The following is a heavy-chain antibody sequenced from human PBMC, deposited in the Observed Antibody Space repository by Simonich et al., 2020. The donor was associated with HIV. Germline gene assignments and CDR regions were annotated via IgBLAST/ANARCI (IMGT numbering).Heavy chain of an antibody. CDR2: ISWNSGRI. Sequence: EVQLVESGGGLVQPGRSLRLSCAASGFTFDDYAMHWVRQAPGKGLEWVSGISWNSGRIGYAESVKGRFTISRDNAKNSLYLQMNSLRAEDMALYYCAKDRYSSSSGSFDYWGQGTLVTVSS. V-gene: IGHV3-9*03. D-gene: IGHD6-6*01. CDR1: GFTFDDYA. CDR3: AKDRYSSSSGSFDY. J-gene: IGHJ4*02.